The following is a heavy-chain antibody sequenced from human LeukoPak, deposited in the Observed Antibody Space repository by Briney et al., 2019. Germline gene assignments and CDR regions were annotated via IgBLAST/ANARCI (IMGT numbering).Heavy chain of an antibody. CDR1: GFTFSGYS. V-gene: IGHV3-21*01. Sequence: GGSLRLSCAASGFTFSGYSMNWVRQASGKGLEWVSSISSSSSYIYYADSVKGRFTISRDNAKNSLYLQMNSLRAEDTAVYYCARDGEFLEWLSSSQGQYGMDVWGQGTTVTVSS. J-gene: IGHJ6*02. D-gene: IGHD3-3*01. CDR2: ISSSSSYI. CDR3: ARDGEFLEWLSSSQGQYGMDV.